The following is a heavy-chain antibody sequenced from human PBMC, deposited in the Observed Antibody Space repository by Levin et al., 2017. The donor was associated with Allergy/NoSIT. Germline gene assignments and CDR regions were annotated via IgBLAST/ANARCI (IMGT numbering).Heavy chain of an antibody. CDR3: ATDPSYDILTGDY. V-gene: IGHV1-24*01. CDR2: FDPEDGET. CDR1: GYTLTELS. D-gene: IGHD3-9*01. J-gene: IGHJ4*02. Sequence: PVASVKVSCKVSGYTLTELSMHWVRQAPGKGLEWMGGFDPEDGETIYAQKFQGRVTMTEDTSTDTAYMELSSLRSEDTAVYYCATDPSYDILTGDYWGQGTLVTVSS.